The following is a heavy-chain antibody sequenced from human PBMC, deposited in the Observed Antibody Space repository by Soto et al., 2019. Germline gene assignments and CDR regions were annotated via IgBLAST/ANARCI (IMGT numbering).Heavy chain of an antibody. CDR3: ARGGGYSYGYFDY. V-gene: IGHV3-23*01. D-gene: IGHD5-18*01. CDR2: ISVSGKT. J-gene: IGHJ4*02. CDR1: GFSFSSFA. Sequence: PGGSLRLSCAASGFSFSSFAMSWVRQAPGKGLEWVSSISVSGKTYYADSVKGRFTISRDNAKNTLYLQMNSLRAEDTAVYYCARGGGYSYGYFDYWGQGTLVTVSS.